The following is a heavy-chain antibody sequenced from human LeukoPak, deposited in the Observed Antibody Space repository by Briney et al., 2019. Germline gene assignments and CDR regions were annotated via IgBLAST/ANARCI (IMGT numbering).Heavy chain of an antibody. J-gene: IGHJ4*02. D-gene: IGHD3-22*01. V-gene: IGHV3-30*18. CDR1: GFYFNTYG. Sequence: PGGSLRLSCAASGFYFNTYGMHWVRQAPGEGLEWVTAISKDGADKYYADSVKGRFTISRDNSKNTVYLQMNSLRPEDTAVYYCAKNDISGYYADFWGQGTLLIVSS. CDR2: ISKDGADK. CDR3: AKNDISGYYADF.